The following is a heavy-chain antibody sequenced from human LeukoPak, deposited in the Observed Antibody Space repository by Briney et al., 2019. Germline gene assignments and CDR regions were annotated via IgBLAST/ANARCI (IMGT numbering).Heavy chain of an antibody. CDR3: ARIGFRLSSSRGAFDI. V-gene: IGHV5-51*01. J-gene: IGHJ3*02. Sequence: EESLKISCKGSGYSFTSYWIGWVRQMPGKGLEWMGIIYPGDSDTRYSPSFQGQVTISADKSISTAYLQWSSLKASDTAMYYCARIGFRLSSSRGAFDIWGQGTMVTVSS. D-gene: IGHD2-2*01. CDR2: IYPGDSDT. CDR1: GYSFTSYW.